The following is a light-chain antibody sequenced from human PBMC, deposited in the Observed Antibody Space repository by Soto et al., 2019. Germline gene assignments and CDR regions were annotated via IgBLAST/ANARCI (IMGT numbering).Light chain of an antibody. CDR2: RAS. J-gene: IGKJ1*01. V-gene: IGKV1-5*03. Sequence: DIQMTQSPSTLSASVGDRVTITCRASQSISVWLSWYQQKPGKAPKLLIYRASSLESGVPSRFSGSGSGTEFTLTIRSLQPDDFATYYCQQYSGYPWTFGQGTKVEIK. CDR1: QSISVW. CDR3: QQYSGYPWT.